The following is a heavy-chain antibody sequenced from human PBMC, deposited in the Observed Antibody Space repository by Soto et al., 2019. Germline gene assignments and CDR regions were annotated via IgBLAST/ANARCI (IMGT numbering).Heavy chain of an antibody. CDR3: ARGITMVRGVIRGNWFDP. CDR2: ISHSGST. Sequence: SETLSLTCAVSGYSISSGYYWGWIRQPPGKGLEWIGSISHSGSTDYNPSLKSRLTISVDTSKNQFSLKLSSVTAADTAVYYCARGITMVRGVIRGNWFDPWGQGTLVTVSS. CDR1: GYSISSGYY. D-gene: IGHD3-10*01. J-gene: IGHJ5*02. V-gene: IGHV4-38-2*01.